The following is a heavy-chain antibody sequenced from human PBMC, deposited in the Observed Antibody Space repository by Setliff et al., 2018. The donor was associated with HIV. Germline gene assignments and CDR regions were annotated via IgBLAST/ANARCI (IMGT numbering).Heavy chain of an antibody. Sequence: GESLKISCQGLGNMFTNNWIAWVRQMPGKGLEWMGIIYPADSDTTYNPSFQGQVTISADKSISTAYLQWSTLKASATAMYYCARAVREKVFRFLEWPAYYDSWGQGTLVTVSS. CDR2: IYPADSDT. V-gene: IGHV5-51*01. J-gene: IGHJ4*02. CDR1: GNMFTNNW. CDR3: ARAVREKVFRFLEWPAYYDS. D-gene: IGHD3-3*01.